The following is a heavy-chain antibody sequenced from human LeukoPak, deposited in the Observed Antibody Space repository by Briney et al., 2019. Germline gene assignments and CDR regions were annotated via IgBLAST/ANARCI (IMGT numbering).Heavy chain of an antibody. CDR2: INPDSGGT. Sequence: ASVKVSCKASGYTFTGYYMHWVRQAPGQGLEWMGWINPDSGGTNYAQKFQGRVTMTRDTSTSTVYMELSSLRSEDTAVYYCAREGSYSWTFDYWGQGTLVTVSS. V-gene: IGHV1-2*02. D-gene: IGHD1-1*01. CDR1: GYTFTGYY. CDR3: AREGSYSWTFDY. J-gene: IGHJ4*02.